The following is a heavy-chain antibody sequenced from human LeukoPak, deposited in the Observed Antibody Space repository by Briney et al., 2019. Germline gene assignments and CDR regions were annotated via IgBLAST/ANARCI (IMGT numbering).Heavy chain of an antibody. CDR2: IYPGDSDT. CDR3: ARRADSSAYYTY. D-gene: IGHD3-22*01. V-gene: IGHV5-51*01. Sequence: GESLKISCKGSGYSFTNYWIGWVCQMPGKGLEWMGIIYPGDSDTRYSPSFQGQVTISADKSIGTAYLQWGSLKASDTAMYYCARRADSSAYYTYWGQGTLVTVFS. CDR1: GYSFTNYW. J-gene: IGHJ4*02.